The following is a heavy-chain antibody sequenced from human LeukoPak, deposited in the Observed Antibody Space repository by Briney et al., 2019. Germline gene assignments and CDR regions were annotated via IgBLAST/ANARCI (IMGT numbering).Heavy chain of an antibody. CDR2: IWYDGSNK. V-gene: IGHV3-33*01. Sequence: GRSLRLSCAASGFTFSSYGMHWVRQAPGKGLEWVAVIWYDGSNKYYADSVKGRFTISRDNSKNTLYLQMNSLRAEDTAVYYCARDLSYGSGSGLGWFDPWGQGTLVTVSS. J-gene: IGHJ5*02. D-gene: IGHD3-10*01. CDR3: ARDLSYGSGSGLGWFDP. CDR1: GFTFSSYG.